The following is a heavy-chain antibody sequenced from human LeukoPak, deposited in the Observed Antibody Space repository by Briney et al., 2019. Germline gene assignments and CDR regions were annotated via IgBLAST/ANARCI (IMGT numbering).Heavy chain of an antibody. Sequence: PGGSLRLSCAASGFAVSNYYMSWVRQAPGKGPEGVSLIYSSGSTYYADSVKGRFVMSRDSSKNTLYLQMDSLRVDDTALYYCGKDPYCVGDCSHEWGQGTLVTVSS. V-gene: IGHV3-66*01. D-gene: IGHD2-21*02. CDR2: IYSSGST. CDR1: GFAVSNYY. J-gene: IGHJ4*02. CDR3: GKDPYCVGDCSHE.